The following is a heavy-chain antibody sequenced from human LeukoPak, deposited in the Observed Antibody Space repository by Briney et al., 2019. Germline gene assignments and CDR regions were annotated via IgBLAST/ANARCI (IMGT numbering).Heavy chain of an antibody. CDR3: ARDGGYGSGTYRFDY. CDR2: IYYSGST. Sequence: SQTLSLTCTVSGGSISSGGYYWSWIRQHPGKGLEWIGYIYYSGSTSYNPSLKSRVTISVDTSKNQFSLKLSSVTAADTAVYFCARDGGYGSGTYRFDYWGQGTLVTVSS. CDR1: GGSISSGGYY. J-gene: IGHJ4*02. D-gene: IGHD3-10*01. V-gene: IGHV4-31*03.